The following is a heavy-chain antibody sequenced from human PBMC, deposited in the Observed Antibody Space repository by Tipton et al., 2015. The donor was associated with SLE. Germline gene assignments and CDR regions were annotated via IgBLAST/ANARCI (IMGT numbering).Heavy chain of an antibody. CDR2: ISAYNGNR. D-gene: IGHD3-22*01. CDR1: GYTFIRYG. CDR3: ARDSPTHYYDSSGFHY. Sequence: QLVQSGAEVKKPGASVKVSCKASGYTFIRYGISWVRQAPGQGLEWMGWISAYNGNRNYAQNLQGRVTMTTDTSTSTAYMELRSLRSDDTAVYYCARDSPTHYYDSSGFHYWGQGTLVTVSS. V-gene: IGHV1-18*01. J-gene: IGHJ4*02.